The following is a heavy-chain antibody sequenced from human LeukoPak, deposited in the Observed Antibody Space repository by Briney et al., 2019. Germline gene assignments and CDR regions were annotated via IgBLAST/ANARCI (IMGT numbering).Heavy chain of an antibody. CDR1: GYTFTGYY. V-gene: IGHV1-2*02. J-gene: IGHJ4*02. Sequence: ASVKVSCKASGYTFTGYYMHWVRQAPGQGLEWMGWINPNSGGTNYAQRFQGRVTMTRDTSISTAYMELSVLRSDNTAVYYCARDASPFDYWGQGTLVTVSS. CDR2: INPNSGGT. CDR3: ARDASPFDY.